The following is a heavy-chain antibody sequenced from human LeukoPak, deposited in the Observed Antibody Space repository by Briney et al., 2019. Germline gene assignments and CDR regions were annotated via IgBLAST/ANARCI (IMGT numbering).Heavy chain of an antibody. V-gene: IGHV4-34*01. CDR1: GGSFSGYY. Sequence: SETLSVTCAVYGGSFSGYYWSWIRQPPGKGLEWIGEINHSGSTNYNPSLKSRVTISVDTSKNQFSLKLSSVTAADTAVYYCARWLQFNYYYYGMDVWGQGTTVTVSS. D-gene: IGHD5-24*01. J-gene: IGHJ6*02. CDR2: INHSGST. CDR3: ARWLQFNYYYYGMDV.